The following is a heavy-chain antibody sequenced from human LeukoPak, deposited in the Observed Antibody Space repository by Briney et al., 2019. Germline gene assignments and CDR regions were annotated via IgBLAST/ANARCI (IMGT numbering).Heavy chain of an antibody. CDR3: ARVRYYDSSGYSNFFDY. CDR1: GGSISSSSYY. Sequence: PSETLSLTCTVSGGSISSSSYYWGWIRQPPEKGLEWIGSIYYSGSTYYNPSLKSRVTISVDTSKNQFSLKLSSVTAADTAVYYCARVRYYDSSGYSNFFDYWGQGTLVTVSS. CDR2: IYYSGST. V-gene: IGHV4-39*07. J-gene: IGHJ4*02. D-gene: IGHD3-22*01.